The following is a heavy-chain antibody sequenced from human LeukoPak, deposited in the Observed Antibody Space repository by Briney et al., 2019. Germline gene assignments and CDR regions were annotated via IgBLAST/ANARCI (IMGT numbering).Heavy chain of an antibody. V-gene: IGHV3-21*01. CDR3: ARDVVVVPSRYYYYGMDA. D-gene: IGHD2-2*01. Sequence: GGSLRLSCAASGFTVSSSYMSWVRQAPGKGLEWVSVIYRGGNVCYADSTYYADSVKGRFTISRDNSKNTLYLQMNSLRVEDTAVYYCARDVVVVPSRYYYYGMDAWGQGTTVTVSS. CDR1: GFTVSSSY. CDR2: IYRGGNVCYADST. J-gene: IGHJ6*02.